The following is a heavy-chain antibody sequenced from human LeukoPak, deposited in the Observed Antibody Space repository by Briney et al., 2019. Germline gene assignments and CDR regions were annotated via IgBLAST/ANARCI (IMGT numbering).Heavy chain of an antibody. CDR1: GFTFSSYE. V-gene: IGHV3-48*03. Sequence: PGGSLRLSCAASGFTFSSYEMNWVRQAPGKGLEWVSYISSSSSTIYYADSVKGRFTISRDNAKNSLYLQMNSLRAEDTAVYYCAKVVTGSGWYLLTDYWGQGTLVTVSS. D-gene: IGHD6-19*01. CDR3: AKVVTGSGWYLLTDY. CDR2: ISSSSSTI. J-gene: IGHJ4*02.